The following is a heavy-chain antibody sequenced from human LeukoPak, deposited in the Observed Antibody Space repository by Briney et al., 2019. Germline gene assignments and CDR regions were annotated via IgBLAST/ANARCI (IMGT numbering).Heavy chain of an antibody. CDR2: ISSSDTYT. CDR1: GFTFSDYY. Sequence: MTGGSLRLSCAASGFTFSDYYMSWIRQAPGKGLEWVSYISSSDTYTYYADSVKGRFTISRDNSKNTLYLQMNSLRAEDTAVYYCARGDYYDPQGMDVWGQGTTVTVSS. V-gene: IGHV3-11*06. D-gene: IGHD3-22*01. J-gene: IGHJ6*02. CDR3: ARGDYYDPQGMDV.